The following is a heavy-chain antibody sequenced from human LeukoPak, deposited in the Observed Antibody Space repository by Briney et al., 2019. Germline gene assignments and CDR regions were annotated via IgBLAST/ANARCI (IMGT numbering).Heavy chain of an antibody. CDR2: ISASGDRT. V-gene: IGHV3-23*01. CDR3: ARVGGGYSYGYEGDY. D-gene: IGHD5-18*01. J-gene: IGHJ4*02. Sequence: SGGSLRLSCAASGFTFIAHAMSWVRQAPGKGPEWVSQISASGDRTDYADSVRRRFSISRDNSRNTLFLQMNRLTADDTALYYCARVGGGYSYGYEGDYWGQGTLVTVSS. CDR1: GFTFIAHA.